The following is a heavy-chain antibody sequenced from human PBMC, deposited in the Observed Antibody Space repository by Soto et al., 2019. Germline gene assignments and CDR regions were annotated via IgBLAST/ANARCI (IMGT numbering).Heavy chain of an antibody. Sequence: PSETLSLTCTVSGGSISSYYWSWIRQPPGKGLEWIGYIYYSGSTNYNPSLKSRVTISVDTSKNQFSLKLSSVTAADTAVYYCASRSGAYYDYIWGSSFNYYYYMDVWGKGTTVTVSS. CDR3: ASRSGAYYDYIWGSSFNYYYYMDV. CDR1: GGSISSYY. V-gene: IGHV4-59*01. D-gene: IGHD3-16*01. J-gene: IGHJ6*03. CDR2: IYYSGST.